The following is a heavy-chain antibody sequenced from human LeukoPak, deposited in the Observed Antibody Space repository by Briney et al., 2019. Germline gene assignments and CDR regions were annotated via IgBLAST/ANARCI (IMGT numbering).Heavy chain of an antibody. CDR3: AAGTKIVPAAPFDY. CDR2: IIPIFGTA. V-gene: IGHV1-69*13. Sequence: GASVKVSCKASGGTFSSYAISWVRQAPGQGLEWMGGIIPIFGTANYAQKFQGRVTITADESTSTAYMELSSLRSEDTAVYYCAAGTKIVPAAPFDYWGQGTLVTVSS. D-gene: IGHD2-2*01. J-gene: IGHJ4*02. CDR1: GGTFSSYA.